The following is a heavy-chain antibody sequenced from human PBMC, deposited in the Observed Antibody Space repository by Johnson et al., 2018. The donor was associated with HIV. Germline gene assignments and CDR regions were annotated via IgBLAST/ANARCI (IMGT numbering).Heavy chain of an antibody. CDR2: ISYDGSNK. D-gene: IGHD6-25*01. Sequence: QVQLVESGGGVVQPGRSLRLSCAASGFIFSNYALHWVRQAPGKGLEWVAVISYDGSNKFYADSVKGRFTISRDNSKNTLYLHMNSLRGEDPTVYSCARAPPGGAFAIWGQGSMVTVSS. J-gene: IGHJ3*02. CDR1: GFIFSNYA. CDR3: ARAPPGGAFAI. V-gene: IGHV3-30*04.